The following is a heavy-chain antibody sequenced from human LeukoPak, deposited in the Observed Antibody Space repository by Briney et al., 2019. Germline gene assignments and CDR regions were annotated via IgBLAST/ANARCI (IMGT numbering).Heavy chain of an antibody. V-gene: IGHV3-33*01. CDR2: IWFDKNQ. CDR3: ARDRHCVNGVCHSPPGMDV. Sequence: GRSLRLSCAASGFILNDYGMHWVRQAPGKGREWVADIWFDKNQHFADSVKGRFAISRDNSKNTVYLQINSLRAEDTAVYYCARDRHCVNGVCHSPPGMDVWGQGTTVTVSS. D-gene: IGHD2-8*01. J-gene: IGHJ6*02. CDR1: GFILNDYG.